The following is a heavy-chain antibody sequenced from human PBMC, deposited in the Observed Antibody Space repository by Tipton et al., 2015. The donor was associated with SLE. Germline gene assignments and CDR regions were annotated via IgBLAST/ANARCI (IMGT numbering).Heavy chain of an antibody. J-gene: IGHJ3*02. CDR2: INPSGAGT. Sequence: QSGPEVKKPGASVTLSCKASGYTFSRYYMHWVRQVPGQGLEWMGIINPSGAGTAYAQGFQGRVTMTRDTSTSTLYMELRSLISDDTAVYYCAREVDAFDIWGQGTTVIVS. CDR3: AREVDAFDI. CDR1: GYTFSRYY. V-gene: IGHV1-46*01.